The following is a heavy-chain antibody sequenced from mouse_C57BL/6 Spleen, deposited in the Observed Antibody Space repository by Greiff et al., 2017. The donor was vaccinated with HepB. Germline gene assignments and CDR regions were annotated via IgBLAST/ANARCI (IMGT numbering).Heavy chain of an antibody. CDR1: GYSITSGYY. CDR3: ARGAYYGSSVFAY. V-gene: IGHV3-6*01. CDR2: ISYDGSN. D-gene: IGHD1-1*01. Sequence: EVQLQESGPGLVKPSQSLSLTCSVTGYSITSGYYWNWIRQFPGNKLEWMGYISYDGSNNYNPSLENRISLTRDTSKNQFFLKLNSVTTEDTATYYCARGAYYGSSVFAYWGQGTLVTVSA. J-gene: IGHJ3*01.